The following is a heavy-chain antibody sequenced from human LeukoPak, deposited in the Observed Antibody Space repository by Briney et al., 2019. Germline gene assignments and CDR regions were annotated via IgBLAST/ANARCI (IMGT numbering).Heavy chain of an antibody. CDR2: IYTSGST. CDR3: ARRTMIAPINAFDI. V-gene: IGHV4-4*09. CDR1: GAPFSIYY. J-gene: IGHJ3*02. Sequence: PSETLSLTCTVSGAPFSIYYWSWIRQPPGKGLEWIGYIYTSGSTNYNPSLKSRVTISVDTSKNQFSLKLSSVTAADTAVYYCARRTMIAPINAFDIWGQGTMVTVSS. D-gene: IGHD3-22*01.